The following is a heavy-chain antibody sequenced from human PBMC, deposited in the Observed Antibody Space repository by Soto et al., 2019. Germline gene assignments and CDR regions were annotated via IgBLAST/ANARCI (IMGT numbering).Heavy chain of an antibody. CDR1: GFTFSSYS. V-gene: IGHV3-48*02. CDR3: ARDKGRSPLDY. Sequence: PGGSLRLSCAASGFTFSSYSMNWVRQAPGKGLEWVSYISSSSSTIYYADSVKGRFTISRDNAKNSLHLQMNSLRDEDTAVYYCARDKGRSPLDYWGQGTLVTVSS. D-gene: IGHD2-15*01. J-gene: IGHJ4*02. CDR2: ISSSSSTI.